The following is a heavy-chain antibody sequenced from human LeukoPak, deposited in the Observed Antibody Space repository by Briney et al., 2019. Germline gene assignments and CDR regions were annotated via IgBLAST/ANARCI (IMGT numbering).Heavy chain of an antibody. CDR1: GFTFSSYS. Sequence: GGSLRLSCAASGFTFSSYSMNWVRQAPGKGLEWVSSISSSSSYIYCADSVKGRFTISRDNAKNSLYLQMNSLRAEDTAVYYCARDTRGIYDYIWGSYRYTAIGYWGQGTLVTVSS. D-gene: IGHD3-16*02. CDR3: ARDTRGIYDYIWGSYRYTAIGY. J-gene: IGHJ4*02. CDR2: ISSSSSYI. V-gene: IGHV3-21*01.